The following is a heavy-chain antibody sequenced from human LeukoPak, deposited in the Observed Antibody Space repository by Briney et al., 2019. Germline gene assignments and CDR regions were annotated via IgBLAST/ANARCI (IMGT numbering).Heavy chain of an antibody. CDR3: ARPYYYDSSGYYDGWYFDL. CDR2: ISAYNGNT. Sequence: GASVKVSCKASGYTFTSYGISWVRQAPGQGLEWMGWISAYNGNTNYAQKLQGRVTMTTDTSTSTAYVELRSLRSDDTAVYYCARPYYYDSSGYYDGWYFDLWGRGTLVTVSS. D-gene: IGHD3-22*01. CDR1: GYTFTSYG. V-gene: IGHV1-18*01. J-gene: IGHJ2*01.